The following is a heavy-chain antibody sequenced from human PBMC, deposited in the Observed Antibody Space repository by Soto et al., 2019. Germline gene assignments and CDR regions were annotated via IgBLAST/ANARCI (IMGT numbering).Heavy chain of an antibody. J-gene: IGHJ6*02. V-gene: IGHV1-69*12. Sequence: QVHLVQSGAEVKKPGSSVKVSCKASGDTFSSFAISWVRQAPGQGLEWMGGIIPIFRTPKYGQKFQGRVTITADEPTSTAYMELSSLRSEDTAVYYCARDKDREQQGGNYYYALDVWGQGTTVIVSS. CDR2: IIPIFRTP. CDR3: ARDKDREQQGGNYYYALDV. CDR1: GDTFSSFA. D-gene: IGHD1-1*01.